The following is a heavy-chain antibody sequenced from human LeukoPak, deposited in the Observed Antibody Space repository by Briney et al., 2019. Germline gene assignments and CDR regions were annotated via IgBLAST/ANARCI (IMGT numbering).Heavy chain of an antibody. J-gene: IGHJ4*02. CDR2: FDPEDGET. D-gene: IGHD2-15*01. CDR3: ATAFQVAATYDY. V-gene: IGHV1-24*01. Sequence: ASVKVSGKVSGYTLTELSMHWVRQAPGKGLEWMGGFDPEDGETIYAQKFQGRVTMTEDTSTDTAYMELSSLRSEDTAVYYCATAFQVAATYDYWGQGTLVTVSS. CDR1: GYTLTELS.